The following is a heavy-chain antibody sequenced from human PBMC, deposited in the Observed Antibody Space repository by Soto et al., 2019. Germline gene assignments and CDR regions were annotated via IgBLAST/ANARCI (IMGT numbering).Heavy chain of an antibody. D-gene: IGHD1-20*01. CDR3: ARSPTHITGTTGAFDI. V-gene: IGHV5-51*01. CDR1: GYSFTSYW. J-gene: IGHJ3*02. Sequence: PGESLKISCKGSGYSFTSYWIGWVRQMPGKGLEWMGIIYPGDSDTRYSPSFQGQVTISADKSIGTAYLQWSSLKASDTATYYCARSPTHITGTTGAFDIWGQGTMVNVSS. CDR2: IYPGDSDT.